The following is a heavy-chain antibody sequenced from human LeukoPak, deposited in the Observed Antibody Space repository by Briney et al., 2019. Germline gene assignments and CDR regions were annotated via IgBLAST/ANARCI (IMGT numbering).Heavy chain of an antibody. CDR3: ARISYDSSVKAHFDY. V-gene: IGHV4-34*01. CDR2: INHSGST. Sequence: PSETLSLTCAVYGGSFSGYYWSWIRQPPGKGLEWIGEINHSGSTNYNPSLKSRVTISVDTSKNQFSLKLSSVTAADTAVYYCARISYDSSVKAHFDYWGQGTLVTVSS. CDR1: GGSFSGYY. D-gene: IGHD3-22*01. J-gene: IGHJ4*02.